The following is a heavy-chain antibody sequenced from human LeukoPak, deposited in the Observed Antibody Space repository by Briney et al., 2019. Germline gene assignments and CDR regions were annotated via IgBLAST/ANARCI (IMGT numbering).Heavy chain of an antibody. CDR3: ARHEAVVVPAARKRLLFAFDI. D-gene: IGHD2-2*01. J-gene: IGHJ3*02. CDR2: IYYSGST. V-gene: IGHV4-30-4*01. CDR1: GGSISSGDYY. Sequence: PSETLSLTCTVSGGSISSGDYYWSWIRQPPGKGLEWIGYIYYSGSTYYNPSLKSRVTISVDTSKNQFSLKLSSMTAADAAVYYCARHEAVVVPAARKRLLFAFDIWGQGTMVTVSS.